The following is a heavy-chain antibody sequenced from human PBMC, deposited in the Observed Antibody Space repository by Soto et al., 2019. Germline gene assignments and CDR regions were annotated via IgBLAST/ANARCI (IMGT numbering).Heavy chain of an antibody. CDR1: GFTFSSYW. CDR2: IYSGGST. Sequence: PGGSLRLSCAASGFTFSSYWMHWGREAPGKGLEWVSVIYSGGSTYCADSVKGRFTISRDNSTNTLYLQMNSLRAEDTAVYYCARGRSSSGYYYFDYWGQGTLVTVSS. D-gene: IGHD3-22*01. J-gene: IGHJ4*02. V-gene: IGHV3-53*01. CDR3: ARGRSSSGYYYFDY.